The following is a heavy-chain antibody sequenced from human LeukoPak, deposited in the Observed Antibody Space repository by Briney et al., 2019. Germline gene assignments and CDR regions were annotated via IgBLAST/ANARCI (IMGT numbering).Heavy chain of an antibody. D-gene: IGHD3-16*01. CDR1: GFTFSSYD. J-gene: IGHJ4*02. Sequence: GGSLRLSCATSGFTFSSYDIQWVRQATGKGLEWVSSIGTAGDTYYAGSVKGRFTLSRENAKKSSYLQMNNLGAGDTAVYYCARGALGFDYWGQGTLVTVSS. CDR3: ARGALGFDY. V-gene: IGHV3-13*04. CDR2: IGTAGDT.